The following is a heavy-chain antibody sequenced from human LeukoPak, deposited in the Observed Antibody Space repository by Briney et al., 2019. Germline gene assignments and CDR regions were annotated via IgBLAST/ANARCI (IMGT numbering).Heavy chain of an antibody. J-gene: IGHJ3*02. V-gene: IGHV3-23*01. CDR1: GFTFSSYA. D-gene: IGHD3-16*02. CDR3: ARVRGSVGGVIAYDAFDI. Sequence: PGGSLRLSCAAPGFTFSSYAMSWVRQAPGKGLEWVSAISGSGGSTYYADSVKGRFTISRDNAKNSLYLQMNSLRAEDTAVYYCARVRGSVGGVIAYDAFDIWGQGTMVTVSS. CDR2: ISGSGGST.